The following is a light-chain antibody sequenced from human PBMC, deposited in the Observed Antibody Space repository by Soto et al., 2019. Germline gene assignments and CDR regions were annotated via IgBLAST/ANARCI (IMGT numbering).Light chain of an antibody. J-gene: IGLJ2*01. CDR2: DVN. Sequence: QSALTQPPSASGSPGQAVTISCSGTSSDVGGYNYVSWYRQHPGKDPQLIIYDVNKRPSGSPDRFSGSKSGNTASLTVSGLKAEDEADYFCHSYGGTNNHVVFGGGTKLTVL. CDR3: HSYGGTNNHVV. CDR1: SSDVGGYNY. V-gene: IGLV2-8*01.